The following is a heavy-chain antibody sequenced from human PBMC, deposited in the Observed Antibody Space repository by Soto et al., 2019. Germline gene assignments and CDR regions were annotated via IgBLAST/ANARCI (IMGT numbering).Heavy chain of an antibody. V-gene: IGHV4-39*01. CDR1: GGSISSSSYY. D-gene: IGHD2-2*01. J-gene: IGHJ4*02. CDR3: ARQVDCSSTSCSYYFDY. CDR2: IYYSGST. Sequence: ETLSLTCTVSGGSISSSSYYWGWIRQPPGKGLEWIGSIYYSGSTYYNPSLKSRVTISVDTSKNQFSLKLSSVTAADTAVYYCARQVDCSSTSCSYYFDYWGQGTLVTVSS.